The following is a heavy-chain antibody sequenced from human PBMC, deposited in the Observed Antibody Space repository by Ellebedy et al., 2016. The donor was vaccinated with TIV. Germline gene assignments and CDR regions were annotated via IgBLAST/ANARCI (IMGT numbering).Heavy chain of an antibody. V-gene: IGHV4-59*01. D-gene: IGHD6-13*01. CDR1: GGSISSYY. CDR3: ARVTRIAAAGFDY. CDR2: IYYSGST. J-gene: IGHJ4*02. Sequence: MPSETLSLTCTVPGGSISSYYWSWIRQPPGKGLEWIGYIYYSGSTNYNPSLKSRVTISVDTSKNQFSLKLSSVTAADTAVYYCARVTRIAAAGFDYWGQGTLVTVSS.